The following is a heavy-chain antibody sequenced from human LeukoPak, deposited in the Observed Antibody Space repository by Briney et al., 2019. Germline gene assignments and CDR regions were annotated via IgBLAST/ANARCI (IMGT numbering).Heavy chain of an antibody. J-gene: IGHJ4*02. D-gene: IGHD2-15*01. Sequence: GASVTVSCKASGYTFTSYYMHWVRQAPGQGLEWMGIINPSGGSTSYAQKFQGRVTMTRDTSTSTVYMELSSLRSEDTAVYYCASTEGYCSGGSCYLPQRGDYYFDYWGQGTLVTVSS. CDR3: ASTEGYCSGGSCYLPQRGDYYFDY. V-gene: IGHV1-46*01. CDR2: INPSGGST. CDR1: GYTFTSYY.